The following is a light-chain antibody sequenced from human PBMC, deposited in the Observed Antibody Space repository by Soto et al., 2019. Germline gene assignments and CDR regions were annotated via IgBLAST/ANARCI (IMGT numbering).Light chain of an antibody. CDR2: GAS. V-gene: IGKV3-11*01. J-gene: IGKJ5*01. CDR1: QSVSNY. CDR3: QHRGDWPPIT. Sequence: DIVLTQSPDTLSLSPGERATLSCRASQSVSNYLAWYQQKLGQAPRLLIYGASIRATGIPARFSGSGSGTDFTLIISSLEPEDFAVYYCQHRGDWPPITFGQGTRLEIK.